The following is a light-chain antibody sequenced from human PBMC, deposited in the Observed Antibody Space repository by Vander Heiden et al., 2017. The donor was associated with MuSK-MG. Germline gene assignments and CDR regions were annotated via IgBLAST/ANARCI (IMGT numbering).Light chain of an antibody. Sequence: EIVLTQSPATLPLSPGERATLSCRASQSVSSYLAWYQQKPGQAPRLLIYDASNRATGIPARFSGSGSGTDFTLTISSLEPEDFAVYYCQQRSNWPATFGPGTKVEIK. J-gene: IGKJ3*01. CDR3: QQRSNWPAT. CDR1: QSVSSY. V-gene: IGKV3-11*01. CDR2: DAS.